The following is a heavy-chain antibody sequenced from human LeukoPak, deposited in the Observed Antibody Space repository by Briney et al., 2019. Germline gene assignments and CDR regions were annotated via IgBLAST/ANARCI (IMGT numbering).Heavy chain of an antibody. CDR2: IYSGGST. CDR3: AKLPDSSAWYGRFDP. CDR1: GFTSDDYG. D-gene: IGHD6-19*01. Sequence: GGSLRLSCAASGFTSDDYGMSWVRQAPGKGLEWVSIIYSGGSTFYADSVKGRFTISRDNSKNTLYLQMNSLRAEDTAVYYCAKLPDSSAWYGRFDPWGQGTLVTVSS. V-gene: IGHV3-53*01. J-gene: IGHJ5*02.